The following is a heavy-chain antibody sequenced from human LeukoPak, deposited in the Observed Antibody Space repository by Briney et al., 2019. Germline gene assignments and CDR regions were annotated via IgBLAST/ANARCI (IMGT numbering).Heavy chain of an antibody. V-gene: IGHV3-23*01. CDR3: ARGQWLVTSSFDS. CDR1: GFTFSSYA. D-gene: IGHD6-19*01. CDR2: LSGSGGAT. Sequence: GGSLRLSGAASGFTFSSYAMSWVRKAPGKGLEWVSGLSGSGGATYYADSVKDRFTISRDNSKNTLYLQMSSLRAEDTALYYCARGQWLVTSSFDSWGQGTLVTVSS. J-gene: IGHJ4*02.